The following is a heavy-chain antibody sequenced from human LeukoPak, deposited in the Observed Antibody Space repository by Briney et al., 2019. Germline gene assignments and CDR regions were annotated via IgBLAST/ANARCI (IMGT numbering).Heavy chain of an antibody. D-gene: IGHD5-12*01. J-gene: IGHJ3*02. Sequence: SQTLSLTCTVSGGSISSGGYYWSWIRQHPGKGLEWIGYIYYSGSTYYNPSLKSRVTISVDTSKNQFSLKLSSVTAADTAVYYCARGGFDDYPGAFDIWGQGTMVTVSS. V-gene: IGHV4-31*03. CDR2: IYYSGST. CDR1: GGSISSGGYY. CDR3: ARGGFDDYPGAFDI.